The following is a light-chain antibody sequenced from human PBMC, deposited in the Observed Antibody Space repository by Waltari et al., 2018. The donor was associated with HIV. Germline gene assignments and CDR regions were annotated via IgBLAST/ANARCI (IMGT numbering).Light chain of an antibody. Sequence: QSALTQPASVSGSPGQSITMSCTGTARDVGGYNYVSWYQQYPGKAPKLIIYYVSKRSSGVSNRFSGSKSVNTASLTISGLQAEDEADYYCCSHANSTTVFGGGTRLTVL. CDR3: CSHANSTTV. CDR2: YVS. V-gene: IGLV2-14*03. J-gene: IGLJ3*02. CDR1: ARDVGGYNY.